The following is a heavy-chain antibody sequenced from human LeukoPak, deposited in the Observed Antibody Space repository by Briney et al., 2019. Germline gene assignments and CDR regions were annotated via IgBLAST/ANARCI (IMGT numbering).Heavy chain of an antibody. V-gene: IGHV3-66*01. CDR3: ARARGSSSWYYYYMDV. D-gene: IGHD6-13*01. CDR2: IYSGGST. Sequence: GGSLRLSCTASGFTLSSYEMTWIRQAPGKGLEWVSVIYSGGSTYYADSVKGRFTISRDNSKNTLYLQMNSLRAEDTAVYYCARARGSSSWYYYYMDVWGKGTTVTISS. J-gene: IGHJ6*03. CDR1: GFTLSSYE.